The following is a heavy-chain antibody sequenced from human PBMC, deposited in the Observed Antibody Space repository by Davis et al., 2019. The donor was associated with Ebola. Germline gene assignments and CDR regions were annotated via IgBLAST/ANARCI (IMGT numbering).Heavy chain of an antibody. CDR3: AREDSGYDSSGYYYFLADY. J-gene: IGHJ4*02. Sequence: GGSLRLSCAASGFTFSTYAMGWVRQAPGKGLEWVSDISSGGGAPYYADSVKGRFTTFRDNPKNTLYLQMNSLRADDTAVYYCAREDSGYDSSGYYYFLADYWGQGTLVTVSS. CDR2: ISSGGGAP. D-gene: IGHD3-22*01. V-gene: IGHV3-23*01. CDR1: GFTFSTYA.